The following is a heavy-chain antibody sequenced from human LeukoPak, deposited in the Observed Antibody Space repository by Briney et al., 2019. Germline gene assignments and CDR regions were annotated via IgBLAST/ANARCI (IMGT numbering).Heavy chain of an antibody. CDR1: GGTFSSYA. V-gene: IGHV1-69*05. CDR3: ARGPSGSDY. Sequence: GASVKVSCKASGGTFSSYAISWVRQAPGQGLEWMGGIIPIFGTANYAQKFQGRVTMTRDTSINTAYMALSSLRSDDTAVYYCARGPSGSDYWGQGTLVTVSS. D-gene: IGHD3-10*01. J-gene: IGHJ4*02. CDR2: IIPIFGTA.